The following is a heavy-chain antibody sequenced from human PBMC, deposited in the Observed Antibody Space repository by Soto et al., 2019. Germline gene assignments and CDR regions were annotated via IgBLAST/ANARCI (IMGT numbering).Heavy chain of an antibody. CDR2: IYYSGST. V-gene: IGHV4-30-4*01. CDR1: GGSISSGDYY. D-gene: IGHD1-26*01. CDR3: ARDSLGGGGIDT. Sequence: LSLTCTGSGGSISSGDYYWSWIRQPPGKGLEWIGYIYYSGSTYYNPSLKSRVTISVDTSKNQFSLKLSSVTAADTAVYYCARDSLGGGGIDTWGQGTLVTVSS. J-gene: IGHJ5*02.